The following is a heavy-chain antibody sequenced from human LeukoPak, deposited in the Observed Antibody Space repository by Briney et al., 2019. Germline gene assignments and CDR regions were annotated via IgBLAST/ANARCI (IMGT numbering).Heavy chain of an antibody. CDR3: AREDFGVVDY. J-gene: IGHJ4*02. D-gene: IGHD3-3*01. Sequence: GGSLRLSCAASGFTFSSYEMNWVRQAPGKGLEWVSYISSSGSTIYYADSVKGRFTISRDNAKNSLYLQMNSLRAEDTAVYYCAREDFGVVDYWGQGTLVTVSS. CDR2: ISSSGSTI. V-gene: IGHV3-48*03. CDR1: GFTFSSYE.